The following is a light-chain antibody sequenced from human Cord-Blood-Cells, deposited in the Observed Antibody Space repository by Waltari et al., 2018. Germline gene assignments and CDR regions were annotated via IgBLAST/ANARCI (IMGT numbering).Light chain of an antibody. Sequence: NFMLTQPHSVSESPGKTVTISCTRSSGSIASNYVQWYQQRPGSAPTTVIYEDNQRPSGFPDLFSGSIASSSNSASLTISGLKTEDEADYYCQSYDSSNWVFGGGTKLTVL. V-gene: IGLV6-57*03. CDR2: EDN. J-gene: IGLJ3*02. CDR1: SGSIASNY. CDR3: QSYDSSNWV.